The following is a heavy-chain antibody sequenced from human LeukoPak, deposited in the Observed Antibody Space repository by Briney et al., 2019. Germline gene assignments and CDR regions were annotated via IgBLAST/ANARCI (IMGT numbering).Heavy chain of an antibody. CDR3: TTEGYTYGHHSFDI. Sequence: GGSLRLSCAASGFTFSNAWMSWVRQAPGKGLEWVGRIKRKTDGGTTDYAAPVRGRFTISRDGSRNTLYLQMNSLKTEGTAMYYCTTEGYTYGHHSFDIWGQGTMITVSS. CDR2: IKRKTDGGTT. V-gene: IGHV3-15*01. CDR1: GFTFSNAW. D-gene: IGHD5-18*01. J-gene: IGHJ3*02.